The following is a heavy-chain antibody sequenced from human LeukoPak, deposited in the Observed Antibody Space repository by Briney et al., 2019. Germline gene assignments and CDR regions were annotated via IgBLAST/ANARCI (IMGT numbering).Heavy chain of an antibody. V-gene: IGHV3-43*02. CDR3: AKDSEYYDSSGSLDY. Sequence: PGGSLRLSCAASGFTFDDYAMHWGRQAPGKGLEWVSLISGDGGSTYYADSVKGRFTISRDNSKNSLYLQMNSLRTEDAALYYCAKDSEYYDSSGSLDYWGQGTLVTVSS. CDR1: GFTFDDYA. CDR2: ISGDGGST. D-gene: IGHD3-22*01. J-gene: IGHJ4*02.